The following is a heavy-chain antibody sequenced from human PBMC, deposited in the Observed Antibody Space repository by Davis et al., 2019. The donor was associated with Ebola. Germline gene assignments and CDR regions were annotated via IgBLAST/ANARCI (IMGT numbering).Heavy chain of an antibody. CDR2: IKSDGSIT. J-gene: IGHJ4*02. Sequence: PGGSLRLSCAASGFSFSSYWMHWVRQAPGKGLVWVSRIKSDGSITNYADSVRGRFTISRDNTKNTLFLQMNSLRAEDTALYYCTRVQGLATVNWGQGTLVTVSS. CDR3: TRVQGLATVN. V-gene: IGHV3-74*01. CDR1: GFSFSSYW. D-gene: IGHD5-24*01.